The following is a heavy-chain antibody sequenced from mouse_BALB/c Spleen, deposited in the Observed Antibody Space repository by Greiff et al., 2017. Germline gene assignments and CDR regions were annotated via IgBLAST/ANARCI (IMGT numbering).Heavy chain of an antibody. CDR3: ARLGGYYFDY. J-gene: IGHJ2*01. Sequence: EVQLQQSGPELVKPGASVKISCKASGYSFTGYFMNWVMQSHGKSLEWIGRINPYNGDTFYNQKFKGKATLTVDKSSSTAHMELRSLASEDSAVYYCARLGGYYFDYWGQGTTLTVSS. V-gene: IGHV1-20*02. CDR2: INPYNGDT. CDR1: GYSFTGYF. D-gene: IGHD1-1*02.